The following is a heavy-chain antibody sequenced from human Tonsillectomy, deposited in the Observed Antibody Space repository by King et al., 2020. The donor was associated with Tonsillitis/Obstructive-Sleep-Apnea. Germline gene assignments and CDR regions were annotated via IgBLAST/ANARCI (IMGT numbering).Heavy chain of an antibody. CDR1: GFTFTTYA. Sequence: VQLVESGGGLVQPGGSLRLSCAASGFTFTTYAMSWVRQAPGKGLEWVSAISGSGGSTYYADSVKGRFTISRDNSKNTLYLQMNSLRAEDTAVYCCAKGLSGYDYYYGMDVWGQGTTVTVSS. V-gene: IGHV3-23*04. D-gene: IGHD5-12*01. CDR3: AKGLSGYDYYYGMDV. J-gene: IGHJ6*02. CDR2: ISGSGGST.